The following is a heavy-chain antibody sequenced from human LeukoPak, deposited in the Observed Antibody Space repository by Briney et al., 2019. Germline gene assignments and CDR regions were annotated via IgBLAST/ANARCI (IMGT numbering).Heavy chain of an antibody. Sequence: TGGSLRLSCAVSGFSFSSYAMSWVRQAPGKGLEWVSAISGSGGNTYYADSVKGRFTISRDNAKNSLFLQMNSLRAEDTAVYYCARDLRAATLPSCGFDIWGQGTMVTVSS. CDR3: ARDLRAATLPSCGFDI. D-gene: IGHD6-25*01. CDR1: GFSFSSYA. CDR2: ISGSGGNT. J-gene: IGHJ3*02. V-gene: IGHV3-23*01.